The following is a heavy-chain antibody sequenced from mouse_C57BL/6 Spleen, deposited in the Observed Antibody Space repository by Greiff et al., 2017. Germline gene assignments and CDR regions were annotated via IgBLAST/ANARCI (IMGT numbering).Heavy chain of an antibody. J-gene: IGHJ2*01. D-gene: IGHD3-2*02. CDR1: GYAFSSYW. CDR3: ARSETAQATEYYFDY. V-gene: IGHV1-80*01. CDR2: IYPGDGDT. Sequence: VQLQQSGAELVKPGASVKISCKASGYAFSSYWMNWVKQRPGKGLVWIGQIYPGDGDTNYNGKFKGKATLTADKSSSTAYMQLSSLTSEDSAVYFCARSETAQATEYYFDYWGQGTTLTVSS.